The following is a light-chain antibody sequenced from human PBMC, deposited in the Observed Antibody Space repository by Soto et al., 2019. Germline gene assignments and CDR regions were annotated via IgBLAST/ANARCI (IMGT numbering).Light chain of an antibody. CDR3: QLYSMSPN. CDR2: ASS. Sequence: SPGTLSLSPRQRPTVSCRASQSVSSSSACYQHQPRQAPRLLIYASSNRATGIPGRFSGSASATYFPLTINRLEPDDSAVYYCQLYSMSPNFGQGTRLEIK. CDR1: QSVSSS. J-gene: IGKJ5*01. V-gene: IGKV3-20*01.